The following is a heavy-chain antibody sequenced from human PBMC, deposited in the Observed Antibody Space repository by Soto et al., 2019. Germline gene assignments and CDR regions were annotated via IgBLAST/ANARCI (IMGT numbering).Heavy chain of an antibody. CDR1: GRSMSSNY. Sequence: PSETLSLTCSVSGRSMSSNYWSWIRQSPDRGLEWLGYVFYGGTDYNPSLEGRVTISVDTSKNQFSLKLSSVTAADTAVYYCARDPFRPYCSGGSCRRFYFDYWGQGTLVTVSS. J-gene: IGHJ4*02. V-gene: IGHV4-59*12. CDR3: ARDPFRPYCSGGSCRRFYFDY. D-gene: IGHD2-15*01. CDR2: VFYGGT.